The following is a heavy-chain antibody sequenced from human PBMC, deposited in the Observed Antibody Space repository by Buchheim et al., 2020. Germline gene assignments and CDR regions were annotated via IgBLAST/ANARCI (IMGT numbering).Heavy chain of an antibody. J-gene: IGHJ3*02. CDR3: ARVQLLADDIFDI. V-gene: IGHV3-74*01. D-gene: IGHD2-2*01. CDR2: ISSDGSSI. CDR1: QFTFNTYW. Sequence: EVQLVESGGGLVQPGGSLRLSCAASQFTFNTYWMRWVRQVPGKGLVWVSRISSDGSSISYADSVKGRFTISRDNAKNTLYLQMDGLRAEDTAIYYCARVQLLADDIFDIWGQGT.